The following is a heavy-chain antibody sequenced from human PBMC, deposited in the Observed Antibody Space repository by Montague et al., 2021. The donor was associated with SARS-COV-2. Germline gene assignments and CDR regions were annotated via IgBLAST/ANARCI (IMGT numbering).Heavy chain of an antibody. D-gene: IGHD6-19*01. Sequence: SLRLSCAASGFTFSSYAMSWVRQTPGKGLEWVSALSGSGGSLYYADSAKGRFTISRDNSKNTVYLWVNSLRADDTALYYCAKVLGGWFPFPADYWGQGTLVTVSS. CDR1: GFTFSSYA. J-gene: IGHJ4*02. CDR2: LSGSGGSL. V-gene: IGHV3-23*01. CDR3: AKVLGGWFPFPADY.